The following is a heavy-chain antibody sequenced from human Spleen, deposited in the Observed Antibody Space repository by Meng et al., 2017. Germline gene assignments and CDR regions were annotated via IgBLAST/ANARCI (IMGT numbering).Heavy chain of an antibody. V-gene: IGHV4-61*02. Sequence: SETLSLTCTVSGGSITSGGFYWTWVRQPAGKGLEWIGRIYTTGNTNYNPSLKSRVTISVDTSKNQFSLKLESMTAADTAVYYCARGGGQWLVHRFSAIDYWGQGMQVTGYS. CDR3: ARGGGQWLVHRFSAIDY. CDR1: GGSITSGGFY. CDR2: IYTTGNT. D-gene: IGHD6-19*01. J-gene: IGHJ4*02.